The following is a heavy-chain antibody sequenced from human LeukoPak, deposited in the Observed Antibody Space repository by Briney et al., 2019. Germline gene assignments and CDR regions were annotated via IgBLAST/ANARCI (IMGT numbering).Heavy chain of an antibody. D-gene: IGHD3-10*01. CDR3: ARGPVGYYYYYHMDV. CDR1: GGSITNSNYY. CDR2: IYYSGST. V-gene: IGHV4-39*02. J-gene: IGHJ6*03. Sequence: KSSETLSLTCTVSGGSITNSNYYWGWIRQPPGKNLEWIGTIYYSGSTFYNPSLKTRVTMSVDTSKKHFSLRLSSVTAADTAVYYCARGPVGYYYYYHMDVWGKGTTVTISS.